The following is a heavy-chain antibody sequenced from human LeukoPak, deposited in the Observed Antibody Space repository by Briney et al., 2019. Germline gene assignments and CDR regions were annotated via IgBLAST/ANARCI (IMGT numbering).Heavy chain of an antibody. CDR2: ISGSGGST. V-gene: IGHV3-23*01. CDR3: AKARKITMIVAPDY. J-gene: IGHJ4*02. D-gene: IGHD3-22*01. Sequence: GGSLRLSCAASGFTFSSYAMSWVRQAPGKGLEWVSAISGSGGSTYYADSVKGRFTISRDNSKNTLYLQMNSPRAEDTAVYYCAKARKITMIVAPDYWGQGTLVTVSS. CDR1: GFTFSSYA.